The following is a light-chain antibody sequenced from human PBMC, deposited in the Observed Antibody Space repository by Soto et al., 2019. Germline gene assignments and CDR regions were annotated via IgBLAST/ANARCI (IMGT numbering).Light chain of an antibody. CDR3: QQYDNLPPLT. V-gene: IGKV1-33*01. CDR2: DAS. CDR1: QDISNY. J-gene: IGKJ4*01. Sequence: DIQMTQSPSSLSASVGDRVTITCQASQDISNYLNWYQQKPGKAPKLLIYDASNLETGVPSRFSGSGSGTDFTFTISRLQPEDMAAYYCQQYDNLPPLTFGGGTKVEIK.